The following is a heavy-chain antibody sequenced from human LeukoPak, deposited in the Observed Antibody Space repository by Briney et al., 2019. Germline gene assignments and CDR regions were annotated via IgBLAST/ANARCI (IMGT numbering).Heavy chain of an antibody. D-gene: IGHD3-9*01. J-gene: IGHJ4*02. CDR1: GGSFSGYY. CDR3: ARFPDMWYFDWLGFDY. CDR2: INHSGST. V-gene: IGHV4-34*01. Sequence: PSETLSLTCAVYGGSFSGYYWSWIRQPPGKGLDWIGEINHSGSTNYNPSLKSRVTISVDTSKNQFSLKLSSVTAADTAVYYCARFPDMWYFDWLGFDYWGQGTLVTVSS.